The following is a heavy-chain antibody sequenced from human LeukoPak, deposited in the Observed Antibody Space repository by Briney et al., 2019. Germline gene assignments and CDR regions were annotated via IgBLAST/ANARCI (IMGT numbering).Heavy chain of an antibody. V-gene: IGHV4-38-2*02. CDR3: ARLSSWFVAF. Sequence: PSETLSLMCSVSGYVIRSGYFWAWIRQPPGTGLEWIASVYHNGSAFYNPSLKSRASISVDRSSNQFSFTLTSVSVADTAVYHCARLSSWFVAFWGQGSLVTVSS. CDR1: GYVIRSGYF. CDR2: VYHNGSA. D-gene: IGHD6-13*01. J-gene: IGHJ1*01.